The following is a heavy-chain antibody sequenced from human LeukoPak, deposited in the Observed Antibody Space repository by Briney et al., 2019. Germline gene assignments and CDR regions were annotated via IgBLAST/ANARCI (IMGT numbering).Heavy chain of an antibody. J-gene: IGHJ6*04. CDR3: ARGCSSTSCHYYYGMDV. D-gene: IGHD2-2*01. CDR1: GGSISSGGYY. CDR2: IYYSGST. Sequence: SETLSLTCTVSGGSISSGGYYWSWIRQHPGKGLEWIGYIYYSGSTYYNPSLKSRVTISVDTSKNQFSLKLSSATAADTAVYYCARGCSSTSCHYYYGMDVWGKGTTVTVSS. V-gene: IGHV4-31*03.